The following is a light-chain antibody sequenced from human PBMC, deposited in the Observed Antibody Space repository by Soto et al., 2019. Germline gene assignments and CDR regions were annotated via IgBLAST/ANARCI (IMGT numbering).Light chain of an antibody. CDR1: SNDVGAYNY. V-gene: IGLV2-11*01. Sequence: QSALTQPRSVSGSPGQSVTISCTGTSNDVGAYNYVSWYQQHPGKAPKLVIYDVSERPSGVPDRFSGSKSGNTASLTISGLQAEDEADYYCCSYAGSYLVVFGGGTKVTVL. J-gene: IGLJ2*01. CDR3: CSYAGSYLVV. CDR2: DVS.